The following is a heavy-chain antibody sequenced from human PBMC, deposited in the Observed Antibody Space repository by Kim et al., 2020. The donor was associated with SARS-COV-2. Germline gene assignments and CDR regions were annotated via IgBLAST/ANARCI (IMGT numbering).Heavy chain of an antibody. CDR2: IYHRGST. D-gene: IGHD4-17*01. V-gene: IGHV4-4*02. CDR3: ARDRTVTAHYFDY. J-gene: IGHJ4*02. CDR1: GGSISSSNW. Sequence: SETLSLTCAVSGGSISSSNWWSWVRQPPGKGLEWIGEIYHRGSTNYNPSLKSRVTISVDKSKNQFSLKLSSVTAADTAVYYCARDRTVTAHYFDYWGQGTLVTVSS.